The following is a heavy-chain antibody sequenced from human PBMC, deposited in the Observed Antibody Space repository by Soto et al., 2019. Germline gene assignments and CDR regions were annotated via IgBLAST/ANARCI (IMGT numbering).Heavy chain of an antibody. CDR1: GFTFSDHY. Sequence: GGSLRLSCAASGFTFSDHYMDWVRQAPGKGLEWVGRTRNKANSYTTEYAASVKGRFTISRDDSKNSLYLQMNSLKTEDTAVYYCARVQYYYGSGSYSYWGQGTLVTVSS. CDR3: ARVQYYYGSGSYSY. V-gene: IGHV3-72*01. D-gene: IGHD3-10*01. J-gene: IGHJ4*02. CDR2: TRNKANSYTT.